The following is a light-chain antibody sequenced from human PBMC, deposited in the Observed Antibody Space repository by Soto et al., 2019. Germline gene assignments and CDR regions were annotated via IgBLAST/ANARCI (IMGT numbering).Light chain of an antibody. Sequence: DIQMTQSPSSLSASVGDRVTITCRASQSINSYLNWYQQKPGQAPKGLIYAASTLRRGVPSRFSGSGSGTDFTLTISSLQPEDFATYYCQQSDTTPWTFGQGTRVGVK. J-gene: IGKJ1*01. CDR2: AAS. CDR3: QQSDTTPWT. V-gene: IGKV1-39*01. CDR1: QSINSY.